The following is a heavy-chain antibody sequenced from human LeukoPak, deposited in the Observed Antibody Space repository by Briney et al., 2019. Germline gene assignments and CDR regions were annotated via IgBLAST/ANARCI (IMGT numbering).Heavy chain of an antibody. V-gene: IGHV1-58*02. J-gene: IGHJ4*02. D-gene: IGHD5-12*01. CDR3: AADLNGGYDYNY. CDR2: IVVGSGNT. Sequence: TSVKVSCKASGFTFTSSAMQWVRQARGQRLEWIGWIVVGSGNTNYAQKFQERVTITRDMSTSTDYMELSSLRSEDTAVYYCAADLNGGYDYNYWGQGTLVTVSS. CDR1: GFTFTSSA.